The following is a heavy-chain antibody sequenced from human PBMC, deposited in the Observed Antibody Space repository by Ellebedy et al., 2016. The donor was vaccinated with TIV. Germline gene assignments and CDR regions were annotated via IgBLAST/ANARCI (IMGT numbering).Heavy chain of an antibody. J-gene: IGHJ5*02. Sequence: AASVKVSCKASGYTFTSYGISWVRQAPGHGLELMGWISAYNGNTNYAQKLQGRVTMTTDTSTSTAYMELSSLRSEDTAVYYCARVSTMVRGVIITRGWFDPWGQGTLVTVSS. D-gene: IGHD3-10*01. CDR2: ISAYNGNT. CDR1: GYTFTSYG. V-gene: IGHV1-18*04. CDR3: ARVSTMVRGVIITRGWFDP.